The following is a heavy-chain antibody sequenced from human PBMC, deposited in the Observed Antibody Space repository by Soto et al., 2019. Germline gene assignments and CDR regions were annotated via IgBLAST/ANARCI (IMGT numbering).Heavy chain of an antibody. D-gene: IGHD5-18*01. CDR1: GFTFSSYW. V-gene: IGHV3-7*05. J-gene: IGHJ6*02. Sequence: GGSLRLSCAASGFTFSSYWLSWVRQVPGKGLEWVANINQDGSEKNYVDSVRGRFTISRDNAKNSLHLQMSSLRAEDTALYYCARDGSTSWYSYDYHGMDVWGQGTTVTVSS. CDR2: INQDGSEK. CDR3: ARDGSTSWYSYDYHGMDV.